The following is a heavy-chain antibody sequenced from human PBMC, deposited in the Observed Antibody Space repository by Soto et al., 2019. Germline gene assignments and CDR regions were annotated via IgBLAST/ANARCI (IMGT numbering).Heavy chain of an antibody. CDR3: ARDLQADY. J-gene: IGHJ4*02. CDR2: INAGNGNT. V-gene: IGHV1-3*01. Sequence: ASVKVSCKASGYTFTSYAMHWVRQAPGQRLEWMGWINAGNGNTKYPQKFQGRVTITRDTSAGTAYMELSSLRSEDTAVYYCARDLQADYWGQGTLVTVSS. CDR1: GYTFTSYA.